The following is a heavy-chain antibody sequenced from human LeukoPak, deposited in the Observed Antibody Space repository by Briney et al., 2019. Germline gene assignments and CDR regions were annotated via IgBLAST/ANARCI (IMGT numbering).Heavy chain of an antibody. J-gene: IGHJ4*02. CDR1: GGSISSSSYY. D-gene: IGHD5-12*01. CDR3: ARLATRGYYFDY. V-gene: IGHV4-39*01. CDR2: IYYSGST. Sequence: SETLSLTCTVSGGSISSSSYYWGWIRQPPGKGLEWIGSIYYSGSTYYNPPLKSRVTMSVDTSKNQFSLKLSSVTAADTAVYYCARLATRGYYFDYWGQGTLVTVSS.